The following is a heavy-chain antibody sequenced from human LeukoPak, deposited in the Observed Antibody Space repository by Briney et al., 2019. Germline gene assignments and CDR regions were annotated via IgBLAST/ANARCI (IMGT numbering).Heavy chain of an antibody. CDR2: IYPGDSDT. Sequence: GESLKISCKGSGYSFTSYWIGWVRQMPGKGLEWMGIIYPGDSDTRYSPSFQGQVTISADKSIRTAYLQWSSLKASDAAIYYCARHHDYGDYGCFDYWGQGTLVTVSS. CDR3: ARHHDYGDYGCFDY. J-gene: IGHJ4*02. CDR1: GYSFTSYW. V-gene: IGHV5-51*01. D-gene: IGHD4-17*01.